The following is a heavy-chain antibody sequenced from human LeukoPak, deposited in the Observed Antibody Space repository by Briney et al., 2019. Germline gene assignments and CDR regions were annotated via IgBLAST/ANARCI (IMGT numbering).Heavy chain of an antibody. D-gene: IGHD3-3*01. CDR1: GYTFTSYY. CDR3: ARDAYYDFWSGYHRWFDP. CDR2: INPSGGST. J-gene: IGHJ5*02. V-gene: IGHV1-46*01. Sequence: ASVNVSCKASGYTFTSYYMHWVRQAPGQGFEWMGIINPSGGSTSYAQKFQGRVTMTRDTSTSTVYMELSSLRSEDTAVYYCARDAYYDFWSGYHRWFDPWGQGTLVTVSS.